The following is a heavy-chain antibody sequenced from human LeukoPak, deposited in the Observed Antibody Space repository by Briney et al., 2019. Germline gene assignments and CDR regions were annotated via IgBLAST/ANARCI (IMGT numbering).Heavy chain of an antibody. Sequence: GGSLRLSCTASGFTFSSYAMHWVRQSPGKGLEYVSAISSNGGSTYYADSVKGRFTISRDNAKNSLYMQMNSLRAEDTAVYYCARDIGDDAFDIWGQGTMVTVSS. CDR2: ISSNGGST. CDR3: ARDIGDDAFDI. CDR1: GFTFSSYA. J-gene: IGHJ3*02. D-gene: IGHD2-15*01. V-gene: IGHV3-64*04.